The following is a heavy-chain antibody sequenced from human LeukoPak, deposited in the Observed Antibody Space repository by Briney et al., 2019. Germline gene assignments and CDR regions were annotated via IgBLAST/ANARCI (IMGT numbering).Heavy chain of an antibody. D-gene: IGHD3-9*01. J-gene: IGHJ4*02. CDR2: IYYSGST. CDR1: GGSISSGGYY. V-gene: IGHV4-31*03. Sequence: SETLSLTCTVSGGSISSGGYYWSWIRQHPGKGLEWIGYIYYSGSTYYNPSLKSRVTISVDTSKNQFSLKLSSVTAADTAVYYCARGTVLRYFDWSYWGQGTLVTVSP. CDR3: ARGTVLRYFDWSY.